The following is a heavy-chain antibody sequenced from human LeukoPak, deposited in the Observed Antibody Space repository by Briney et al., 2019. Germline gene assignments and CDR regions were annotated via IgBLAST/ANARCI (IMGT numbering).Heavy chain of an antibody. Sequence: PGGSLRLSCAASGLSLTTHGMHWVRQAPGKGLEWVAVIWYDGSNKYYADSVKGRFTISRDNSKNTLYLQMNSLRAEDTAVYYCARAETTVVTGAFDIWGQGTMVTVSS. D-gene: IGHD4-23*01. CDR3: ARAETTVVTGAFDI. CDR2: IWYDGSNK. V-gene: IGHV3-33*01. CDR1: GLSLTTHG. J-gene: IGHJ3*02.